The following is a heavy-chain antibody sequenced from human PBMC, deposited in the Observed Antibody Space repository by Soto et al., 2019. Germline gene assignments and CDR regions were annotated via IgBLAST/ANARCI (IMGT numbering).Heavy chain of an antibody. V-gene: IGHV4-39*01. Sequence: PSETLSLTCTVSGGSISSSSYYWGWIRQPPGKGLEWIGSIFYSGSTYYNPSLKSRVTISVDTSKNQFSLKLSSVTAADTAVYYCARYKRMIADFWGQGILVTVSS. J-gene: IGHJ4*02. CDR1: GGSISSSSYY. CDR2: IFYSGST. D-gene: IGHD3-22*01. CDR3: ARYKRMIADF.